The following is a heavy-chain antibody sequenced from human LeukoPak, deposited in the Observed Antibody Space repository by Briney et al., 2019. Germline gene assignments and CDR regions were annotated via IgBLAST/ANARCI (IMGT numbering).Heavy chain of an antibody. Sequence: GASVKVSCKASGYTFSRYGISWVRQAPGQGLEWMGWISAYNGNTNYAQKLQGRVTLTTDTSTSTAYMELSSLRSEDTAVYYCARAFSSSWYSYYGMDVWGQGTTVTVSS. J-gene: IGHJ6*02. V-gene: IGHV1-18*01. CDR2: ISAYNGNT. CDR3: ARAFSSSWYSYYGMDV. D-gene: IGHD6-13*01. CDR1: GYTFSRYG.